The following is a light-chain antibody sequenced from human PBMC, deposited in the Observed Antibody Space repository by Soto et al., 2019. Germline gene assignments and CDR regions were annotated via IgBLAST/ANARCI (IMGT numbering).Light chain of an antibody. V-gene: IGKV3-20*01. CDR1: QSVSSK. J-gene: IGKJ3*01. CDR2: GAS. Sequence: EIVMTQSPATLSVSPGERATLSCRASQSVSSKLAWYQQKPGQAPRLLIYGASSRATGIPGRFSGSGSGTDFTLTISRLEPEDFAVYYCQQYGRSPFTFGPGTKVDIK. CDR3: QQYGRSPFT.